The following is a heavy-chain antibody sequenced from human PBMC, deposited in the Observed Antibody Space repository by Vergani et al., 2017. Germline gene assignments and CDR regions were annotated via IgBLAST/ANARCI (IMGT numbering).Heavy chain of an antibody. Sequence: EVQLLESGGGLVQPGGSLRLSCAASGFTFSSYAMSWVRQAPGKGLEWVSAISGSGGSTYYADSVKGRFTISRDNAKNSLYLQMNSLRAEDTALYYCAKDRNDFWSGSQPGLFDYWGQGSLVTVSS. D-gene: IGHD3-3*01. J-gene: IGHJ4*02. CDR2: ISGSGGST. CDR3: AKDRNDFWSGSQPGLFDY. V-gene: IGHV3-23*01. CDR1: GFTFSSYA.